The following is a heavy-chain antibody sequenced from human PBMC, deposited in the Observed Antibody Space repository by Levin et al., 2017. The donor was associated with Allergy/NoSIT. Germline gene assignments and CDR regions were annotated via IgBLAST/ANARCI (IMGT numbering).Heavy chain of an antibody. V-gene: IGHV4-61*01. CDR1: GDSVSVSSGTYY. CDR2: IYSSGRT. J-gene: IGHJ5*02. D-gene: IGHD3-10*01. Sequence: SETLSLTCTVSGDSVSVSSGTYYWNWIRQPPGKGLEWIGYIYSSGRTKYNPSLKSRVTISVDTSKNQFSLKLSPVTAADTAVYFCARGEYYYGSGNWFDPWGQGTLVTVSS. CDR3: ARGEYYYGSGNWFDP.